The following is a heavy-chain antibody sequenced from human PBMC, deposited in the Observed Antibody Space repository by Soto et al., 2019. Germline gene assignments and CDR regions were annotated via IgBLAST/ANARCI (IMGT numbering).Heavy chain of an antibody. CDR3: ASSPRSAYYYYYMDV. Sequence: ASVKVSCKASVYTFTSYGISWVRQAPGQGLEWMGWISAYNGNTNYAQKLQGRVTMTTDTSTSTAYMELRSLRSDDTAVYYCASSPRSAYYYYYMDVWGKGTTVTVSS. CDR1: VYTFTSYG. CDR2: ISAYNGNT. V-gene: IGHV1-18*01. J-gene: IGHJ6*03.